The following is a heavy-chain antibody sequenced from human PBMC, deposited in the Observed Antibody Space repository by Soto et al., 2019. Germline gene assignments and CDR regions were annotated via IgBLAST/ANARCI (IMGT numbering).Heavy chain of an antibody. Sequence: VQLVESGGGLVQPGGSLRLSCAASGFTFSSYSMNWVRQAPGKGLEWVSYISSSSSTIYYADSVKGRFTISRDNAKNSLYLQMNSLRDEDTAVYYCARDRNYYDSSGYSWYFDLWGRGTLVTVSS. CDR1: GFTFSSYS. D-gene: IGHD3-22*01. V-gene: IGHV3-48*02. CDR3: ARDRNYYDSSGYSWYFDL. CDR2: ISSSSSTI. J-gene: IGHJ2*01.